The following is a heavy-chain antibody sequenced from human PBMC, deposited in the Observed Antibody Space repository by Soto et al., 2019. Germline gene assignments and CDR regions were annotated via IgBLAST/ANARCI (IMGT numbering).Heavy chain of an antibody. Sequence: QVQLQQWGAGLLKPSETLSLTCAVYGGSFSGYYWSWIRQPPGKGLEWIGEIHHSGSTNYSPSLKSRVTRSVDASKSQSSLKLSSVTAADTAVYYCAVGGSDRSRDWGQGTLVTFSS. D-gene: IGHD2-21*02. V-gene: IGHV4-34*01. CDR3: AVGGSDRSRD. CDR2: IHHSGST. J-gene: IGHJ1*01. CDR1: GGSFSGYY.